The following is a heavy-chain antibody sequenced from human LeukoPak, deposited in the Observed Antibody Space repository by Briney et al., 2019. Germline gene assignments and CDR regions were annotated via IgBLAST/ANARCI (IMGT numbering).Heavy chain of an antibody. D-gene: IGHD2-2*01. J-gene: IGHJ4*02. CDR1: GYSSASYW. V-gene: IGHV5-51*01. CDR3: ARQWGDCSSTSCYSAY. Sequence: GESLKISCKGPGYSSASYWIAWVRQMPGKGLEWMGIIYPGDSDTRYSPSFQGQVTISADKSTSTAYPQWSSLKASDTAIYYCARQWGDCSSTSCYSAYWGQGTLVTVSS. CDR2: IYPGDSDT.